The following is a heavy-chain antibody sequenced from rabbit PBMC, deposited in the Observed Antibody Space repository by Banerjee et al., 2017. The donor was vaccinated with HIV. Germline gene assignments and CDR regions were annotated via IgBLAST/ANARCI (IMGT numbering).Heavy chain of an antibody. J-gene: IGHJ6*01. CDR3: ASNLVVAALDL. V-gene: IGHV1S43*01. CDR2: ISTVDGNT. D-gene: IGHD4-2*01. CDR1: GFSFSSDCW. Sequence: QQQLEESGGGLVKPGGSLTLTCKASGFSFSSDCWMCWVRQAPGKGLEWIACISTVDGNTYYASWVNGRFSISRENTQNTLSLQMNSLTAADTATYFCASNLVVAALDLWGQGTLVTVS.